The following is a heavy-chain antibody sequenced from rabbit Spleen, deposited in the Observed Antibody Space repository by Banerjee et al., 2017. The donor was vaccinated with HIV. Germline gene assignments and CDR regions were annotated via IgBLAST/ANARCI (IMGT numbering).Heavy chain of an antibody. V-gene: IGHV1S40*01. J-gene: IGHJ6*01. Sequence: SLEESGGDLVKPGASLTLTCTASGVSFSSSSYMCWVRQAPGKGLEWIACIDTGSSGFTYYATWAKGRFPCSKTSSTTVTLQVTSLTAADTATYFCARDAGTSFSTYGMDLWGPGTLVSVS. CDR2: IDTGSSGFT. CDR1: GVSFSSSSY. D-gene: IGHD8-1*01. CDR3: ARDAGTSFSTYGMDL.